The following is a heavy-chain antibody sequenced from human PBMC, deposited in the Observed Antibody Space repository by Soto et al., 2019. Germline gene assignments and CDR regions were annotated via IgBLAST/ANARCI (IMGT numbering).Heavy chain of an antibody. Sequence: PSETLSLTCTVSGGSITGYYWIWIRQSPVNGLEFVAFIHYIFRTSYNPSLKSRFTISLYTSKNHFSLKLISFTAADTAVYYCARAGCLVWLAFDYWGQGTLVTVSS. CDR1: GGSITGYY. CDR2: IHYIFRT. J-gene: IGHJ4*02. V-gene: IGHV4-59*01. CDR3: ARAGCLVWLAFDY. D-gene: IGHD3-3*01.